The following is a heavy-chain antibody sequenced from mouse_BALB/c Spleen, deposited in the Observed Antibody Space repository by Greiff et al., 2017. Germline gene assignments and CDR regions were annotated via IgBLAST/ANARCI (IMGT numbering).Heavy chain of an antibody. Sequence: VQLVESGAELARPGASVKLSCKASGYTFTSYWMQWVKQRPGQGLEWIGAIYPGDGDTRYTQKFKGKATLTADKSSSTAYMQLSSLASEDSAVYYCARYDYAMDYWGQGTSVTVSS. CDR2: IYPGDGDT. D-gene: IGHD2-14*01. J-gene: IGHJ4*01. V-gene: IGHV1-87*01. CDR3: ARYDYAMDY. CDR1: GYTFTSYW.